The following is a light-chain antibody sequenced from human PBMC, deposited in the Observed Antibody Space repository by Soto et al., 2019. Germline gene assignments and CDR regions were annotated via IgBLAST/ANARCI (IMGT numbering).Light chain of an antibody. J-gene: IGKJ4*01. Sequence: DIQMTQSPSSLSASVGDRVTITCRASQSIAGYLNWYQQKPGKAPKLLIYATSSLQSGVPSRFSGSGSGTDFTLTITNLQPEDFATYYCQQASSFPLTFGGGTKVEV. CDR1: QSIAGY. CDR2: ATS. CDR3: QQASSFPLT. V-gene: IGKV1-39*01.